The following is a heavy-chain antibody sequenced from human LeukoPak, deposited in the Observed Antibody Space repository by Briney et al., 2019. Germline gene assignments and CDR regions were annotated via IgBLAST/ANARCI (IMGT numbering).Heavy chain of an antibody. Sequence: ASVKVSCKASGYTFTSYGISWVRQAPGQGLEWMGWISAYNGNTNYAQKLQGRVTMTTDTSTSTAYMELRSLRSDDTAVYYCARDQGAYYDFWSGYPFYYYYGMDVWGQGTTVTVSS. CDR3: ARDQGAYYDFWSGYPFYYYYGMDV. V-gene: IGHV1-18*01. J-gene: IGHJ6*02. CDR1: GYTFTSYG. CDR2: ISAYNGNT. D-gene: IGHD3-3*01.